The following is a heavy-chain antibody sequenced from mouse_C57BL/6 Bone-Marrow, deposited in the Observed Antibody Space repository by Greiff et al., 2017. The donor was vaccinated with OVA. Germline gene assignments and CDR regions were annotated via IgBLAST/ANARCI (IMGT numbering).Heavy chain of an antibody. V-gene: IGHV10-1*01. CDR1: GFSFNTYA. J-gene: IGHJ3*01. Sequence: EVKLVESGGGLVQPKGSLKLSCAASGFSFNTYAMNWVRQAPGKGLEWVARIRSKSNNYATYYADSVKDRFTISRDDSESMLYLQMNNLKTEDTAMYYCVRGYGNGAYWGQGTLVTVSA. CDR2: IRSKSNNYAT. CDR3: VRGYGNGAY. D-gene: IGHD2-1*01.